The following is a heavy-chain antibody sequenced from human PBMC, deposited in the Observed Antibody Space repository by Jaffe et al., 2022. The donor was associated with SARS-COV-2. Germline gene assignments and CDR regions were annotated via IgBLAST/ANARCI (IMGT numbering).Heavy chain of an antibody. CDR2: INHSGST. D-gene: IGHD4-17*01. CDR3: AREYGDYYFDY. J-gene: IGHJ4*02. Sequence: QVQLQQWGAGLLKPSETLSLTCAVYGGSFSGYYWSWIRQPPGKGLEWIGEINHSGSTNYNPSLKSRVTISVDTSKNQFSLKLSSVTAADTAVYYCAREYGDYYFDYWGQGTLVTVSS. CDR1: GGSFSGYY. V-gene: IGHV4-34*01.